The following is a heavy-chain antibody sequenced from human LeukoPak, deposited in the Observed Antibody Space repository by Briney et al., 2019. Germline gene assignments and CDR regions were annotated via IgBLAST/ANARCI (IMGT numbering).Heavy chain of an antibody. J-gene: IGHJ4*02. Sequence: GGSLRLSCAASGFTFSSYAMHWVRQAPGKGLEWVAVISHEGSFQSYAESVKGRFTISRDNSKNMVFLQMNSLTSDDTAVYYCARTRQQWQVLDYWGQGTLVTVSS. D-gene: IGHD6-19*01. V-gene: IGHV3-30*04. CDR2: ISHEGSFQ. CDR3: ARTRQQWQVLDY. CDR1: GFTFSSYA.